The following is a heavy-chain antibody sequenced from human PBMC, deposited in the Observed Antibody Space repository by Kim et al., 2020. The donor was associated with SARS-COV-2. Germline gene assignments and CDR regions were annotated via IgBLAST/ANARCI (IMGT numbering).Heavy chain of an antibody. J-gene: IGHJ3*02. CDR3: AASIAVMTSDAFDI. V-gene: IGHV3-74*03. Sequence: GGSLRLSCAASGFTFSSYWVHWVRQVPGKGLEWISHINSDGRRSTYGDSVKGRFTISRDNVKNTLYLQMNSLRAEDTAVYYCAASIAVMTSDAFDIWGQGTMVTVSS. CDR2: INSDGRRS. CDR1: GFTFSSYW. D-gene: IGHD2-21*01.